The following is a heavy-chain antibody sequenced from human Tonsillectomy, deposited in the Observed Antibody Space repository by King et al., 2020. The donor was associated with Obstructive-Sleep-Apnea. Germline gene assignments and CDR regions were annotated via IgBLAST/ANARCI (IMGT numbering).Heavy chain of an antibody. CDR3: ARESGGAYSGYANYFDY. D-gene: IGHD5-12*01. CDR2: ISSSSSYI. V-gene: IGHV3-21*01. Sequence: VQLVESGGGLVKPGGSLRLSCEASGFTFSSYSMNWVRQAPGKGLEWVSSISSSSSYIYYADSVKGRFTISRDNAKNSLYLQMNSLRAEDTAVYYCARESGGAYSGYANYFDYWGQGTLVTVSS. J-gene: IGHJ4*02. CDR1: GFTFSSYS.